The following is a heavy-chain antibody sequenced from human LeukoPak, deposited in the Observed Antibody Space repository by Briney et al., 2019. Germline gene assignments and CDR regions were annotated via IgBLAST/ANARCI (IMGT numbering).Heavy chain of an antibody. CDR3: AKSDGTGYRTYHIDY. J-gene: IGHJ4*02. CDR2: ILYDGGGK. CDR1: GFTFTENG. Sequence: PGGSLRLSCAASGFTFTENGIHGVRQAPGKGLEWVAFILYDGGGKYYGDSVKGRFTISRDNSKNMLFLQMNSLRADDTAVYHCAKSDGTGYRTYHIDYWGQGTLVTVSS. V-gene: IGHV3-30*02. D-gene: IGHD3-22*01.